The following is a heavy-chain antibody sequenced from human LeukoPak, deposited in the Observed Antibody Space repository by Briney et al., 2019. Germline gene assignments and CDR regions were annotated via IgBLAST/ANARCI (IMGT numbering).Heavy chain of an antibody. CDR1: GVTFSNYG. CDR3: AKDSSLYYYDSSGSYDY. J-gene: IGHJ4*02. Sequence: GGSLRLSCAASGVTFSNYGMHWVRQAPGKRLEWVAFVRYDETTKFYADSVKGRLTISRDNSKTTLYLQMNSLRAEDTAVYYCAKDSSLYYYDSSGSYDYWGQGTLVTVSS. CDR2: VRYDETTK. D-gene: IGHD3-22*01. V-gene: IGHV3-30*02.